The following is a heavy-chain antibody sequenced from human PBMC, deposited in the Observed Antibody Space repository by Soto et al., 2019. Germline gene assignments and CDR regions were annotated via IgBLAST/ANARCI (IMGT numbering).Heavy chain of an antibody. CDR2: INPSGGST. D-gene: IGHD3-22*01. J-gene: IGHJ6*02. CDR1: GYTFTSYY. CDR3: ARERITLIGRYYYYGMDV. Sequence: ASVKVSCKASGYTFTSYYMHWVRQAPGQGLEWMGIINPSGGSTSYAQKFQGRVTMTRDTSTSTVYMELSSLRSEDTAVYYCARERITLIGRYYYYGMDVWGQGTTVTVSS. V-gene: IGHV1-46*01.